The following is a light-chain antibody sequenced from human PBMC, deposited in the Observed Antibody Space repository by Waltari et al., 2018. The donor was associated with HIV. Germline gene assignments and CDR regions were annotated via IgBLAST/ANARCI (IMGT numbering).Light chain of an antibody. Sequence: DIQMTQSPSSLSASVGDRVTITCRASRDIGTYLNWYQQKPGKAPKSLIYTASSLQSGVPSRFSGSGSVTVFTLTISSLQPEDFATYYCQESYSIPWTFGQGTKVEIK. CDR2: TAS. CDR3: QESYSIPWT. J-gene: IGKJ1*01. CDR1: RDIGTY. V-gene: IGKV1-39*01.